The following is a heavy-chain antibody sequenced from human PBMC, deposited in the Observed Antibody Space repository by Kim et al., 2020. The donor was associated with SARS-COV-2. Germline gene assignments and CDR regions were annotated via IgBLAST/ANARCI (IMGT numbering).Heavy chain of an antibody. CDR2: IYYSGST. CDR3: ARHGAGATVYYYGMDV. V-gene: IGHV4-59*08. Sequence: SETLSLTCTVSGGSISSYYWSWIRQPPGKGLEWIGYIYYSGSTNYNPSLKSRVTISVDTSKNQFSLKLSSVTAADTAVYYCARHGAGATVYYYGMDVWG. CDR1: GGSISSYY. J-gene: IGHJ6*02. D-gene: IGHD1-26*01.